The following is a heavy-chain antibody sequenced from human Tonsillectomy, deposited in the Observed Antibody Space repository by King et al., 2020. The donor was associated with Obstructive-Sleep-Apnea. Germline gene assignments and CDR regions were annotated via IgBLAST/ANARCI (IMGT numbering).Heavy chain of an antibody. CDR3: ARQIFGSGGKPYFDY. Sequence: VQLVESGAEVKKPGESLKISCKGSGYSFTSYWIGWVRQMPGKGLEWMGIIYPGDSDTRYGPSFQGQVTISPDKSLSTPYLQGSSLKASDTAMYYCARQIFGSGGKPYFDYWGQGTLVTVSS. D-gene: IGHD6-25*01. V-gene: IGHV5-51*01. CDR1: GYSFTSYW. CDR2: IYPGDSDT. J-gene: IGHJ4*02.